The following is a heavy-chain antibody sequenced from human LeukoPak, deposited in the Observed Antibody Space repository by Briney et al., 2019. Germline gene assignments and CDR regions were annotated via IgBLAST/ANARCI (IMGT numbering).Heavy chain of an antibody. J-gene: IGHJ6*02. Sequence: SGGSLRLSCAASGFTFSSYAMSWVRQAPGKGLEWVSAISGSGGSTYYADPVKGRFTISRDNSKNTLYLQMNSLRAEDTAVYYCAKSGLPSASPIYYYYYGMDVWGQGTTVTVSS. CDR3: AKSGLPSASPIYYYYYGMDV. D-gene: IGHD5/OR15-5a*01. CDR2: ISGSGGST. CDR1: GFTFSSYA. V-gene: IGHV3-23*01.